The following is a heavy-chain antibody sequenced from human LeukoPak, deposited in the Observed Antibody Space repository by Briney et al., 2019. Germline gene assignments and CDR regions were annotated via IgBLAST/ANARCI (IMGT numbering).Heavy chain of an antibody. CDR2: ISPGGGTT. J-gene: IGHJ4*02. CDR3: ARSEVTPYGYFDY. Sequence: GGSLRLSCAVSGFAFGSEAMSWVRQSPARGLEWVASISPGGGTTYYADYVKGRFTISRDNAKNSLYLQMNSLRAEDTAVYYCARSEVTPYGYFDYWGQGTLVTVSS. CDR1: GFAFGSEA. D-gene: IGHD3-10*01. V-gene: IGHV3-23*01.